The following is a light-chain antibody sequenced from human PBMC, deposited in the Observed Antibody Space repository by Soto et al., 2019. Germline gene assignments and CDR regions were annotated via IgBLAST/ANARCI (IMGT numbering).Light chain of an antibody. CDR1: SSDVGGSNF. J-gene: IGLJ1*01. Sequence: VLTQPASVSDSPGQSITISCTGTSSDVGGSNFVSWYQQHPGKPPKLIIYDVANRPSGVSNRFSGSKSGSTASLIISRLQTEDEADYYCVSYTSSTTYVFGTGTRSPS. CDR3: VSYTSSTTYV. CDR2: DVA. V-gene: IGLV2-14*03.